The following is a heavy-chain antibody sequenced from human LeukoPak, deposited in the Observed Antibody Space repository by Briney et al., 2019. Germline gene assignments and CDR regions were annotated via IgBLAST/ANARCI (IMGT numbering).Heavy chain of an antibody. V-gene: IGHV3-23*01. CDR3: AKDPNGDYIGTFDI. CDR2: ISGSGGST. J-gene: IGHJ3*02. CDR1: KFKFNNYG. D-gene: IGHD4-17*01. Sequence: SGGSLRLSCATSKFKFNNYGLTWVRQAPGKGLEWVSSISGSGGSTQYAASVQGRFTISRVNSKNTLYLQMNSLRAEDTAVYYCAKDPNGDYIGTFDIWGQGTMVTVSS.